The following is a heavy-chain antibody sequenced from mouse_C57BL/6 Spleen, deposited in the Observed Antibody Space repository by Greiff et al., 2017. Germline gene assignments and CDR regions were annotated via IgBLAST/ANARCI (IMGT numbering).Heavy chain of an antibody. Sequence: EVQLVESGGGLVKPGGSLKLSCAASGFTFSSYTMSWVRPTPEKRLEWVATISGGGGNTYYPDSVKGRFTISRDNAKNTLYLQMSSLRSEDTALYYCARHWDNYFDYWGHGTTLTVSS. CDR3: ARHWDNYFDY. J-gene: IGHJ2*01. CDR2: ISGGGGNT. V-gene: IGHV5-9*01. CDR1: GFTFSSYT. D-gene: IGHD4-1*01.